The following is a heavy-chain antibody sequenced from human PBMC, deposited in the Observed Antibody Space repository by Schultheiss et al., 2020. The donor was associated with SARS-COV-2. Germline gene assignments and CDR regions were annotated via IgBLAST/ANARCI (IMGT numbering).Heavy chain of an antibody. D-gene: IGHD2-21*01. V-gene: IGHV3-21*04. CDR2: ISSSTTYI. J-gene: IGHJ6*02. CDR3: ARDLFYYGLDV. Sequence: GGSLRLSCAASGFTFSSYEMNWVRQAPGKGLEWVSSISSSTTYIYYADSVKGRFTISRDNAKNSLYLQMNSLRAEDTAVYYCARDLFYYGLDVWGQGTTVTVSS. CDR1: GFTFSSYE.